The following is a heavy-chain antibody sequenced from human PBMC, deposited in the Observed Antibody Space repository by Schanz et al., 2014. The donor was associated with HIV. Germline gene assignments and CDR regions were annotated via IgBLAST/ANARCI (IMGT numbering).Heavy chain of an antibody. J-gene: IGHJ4*02. CDR3: ARGALYYYDSTGYYHLDY. Sequence: QVQLVQSGAEVKKPGSSVKVSCKASGVTFNGYAISWVRQAPGQGLEWMGGIIPVVGTEDYAQKLQGRVTITADESAGTAYMELSSLRSEDTAVYYCARGALYYYDSTGYYHLDYWGQGTLVTVSS. V-gene: IGHV1-69*01. CDR2: IIPVVGTE. D-gene: IGHD3-22*01. CDR1: GVTFNGYA.